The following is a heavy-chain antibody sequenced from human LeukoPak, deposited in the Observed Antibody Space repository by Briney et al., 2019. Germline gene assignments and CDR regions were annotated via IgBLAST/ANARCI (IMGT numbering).Heavy chain of an antibody. CDR3: ASLQSPYCSGGSCYEVRDY. CDR1: GGSISSYY. Sequence: PSETLSLTCAVSGGSISSYYWSWIRQPAGKGLEWIGRIYTSGSTNYNPSLKSRVTMSVDTSKNQFSLKLSSVTAADTGVYYCASLQSPYCSGGSCYEVRDYRGQGTLVTVSS. CDR2: IYTSGST. D-gene: IGHD2-15*01. J-gene: IGHJ4*02. V-gene: IGHV4-4*07.